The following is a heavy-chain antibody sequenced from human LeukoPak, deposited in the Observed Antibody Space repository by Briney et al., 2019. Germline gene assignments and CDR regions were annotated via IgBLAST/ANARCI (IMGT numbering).Heavy chain of an antibody. CDR3: ATDSPETAAFDY. D-gene: IGHD1-1*01. CDR1: GFTFGSYA. CDR2: ISGSGGST. J-gene: IGHJ4*02. V-gene: IGHV3-23*01. Sequence: GGSLRLSCAASGFTFGSYAMYWVRQAPGKGLEWVSGISGSGGSTFYADSVKGRFTISRDNAKNSLYLQMDSLRAEDTAVYYCATDSPETAAFDYWGQGTLVTVSS.